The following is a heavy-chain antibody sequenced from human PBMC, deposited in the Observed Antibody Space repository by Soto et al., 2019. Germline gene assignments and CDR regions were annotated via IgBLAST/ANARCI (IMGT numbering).Heavy chain of an antibody. CDR3: ARRYSSAWLFDY. CDR2: IYYSGST. D-gene: IGHD6-19*01. Sequence: QVQLQESGPGLVKPSETLSLTCTVSGDSISTYYWSWIRQPPGKGLGWIGYIYYSGSTNYNPSLKTRVTISVDTSKNQFSLKLTAVTAADTAVYYCARRYSSAWLFDYWGQGTLVTVSS. J-gene: IGHJ4*02. CDR1: GDSISTYY. V-gene: IGHV4-59*01.